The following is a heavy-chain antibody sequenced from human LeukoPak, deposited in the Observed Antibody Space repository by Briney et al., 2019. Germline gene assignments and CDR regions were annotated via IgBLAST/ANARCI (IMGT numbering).Heavy chain of an antibody. Sequence: SETLSLTCTVSGGSIRDWPRSWVRQPPGKGLEWVGHINSNGRTDYNPSPRSGLTFSVDTSRDQFSMNLRSVTAANTAMNSCAISFD. CDR2: INSNGRT. CDR3: AISFD. V-gene: IGHV4-4*09. CDR1: GGSIRDWP. J-gene: IGHJ2*01.